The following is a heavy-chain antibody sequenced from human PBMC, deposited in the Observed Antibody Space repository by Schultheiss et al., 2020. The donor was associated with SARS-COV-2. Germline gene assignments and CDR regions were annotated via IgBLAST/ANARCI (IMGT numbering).Heavy chain of an antibody. V-gene: IGHV4-34*01. CDR3: ARGRGVGVVVVPAAMSLRYGLDV. CDR2: INHSGST. Sequence: TLSLTCAVYGGSFSGYSWNWIRQPPGKGLEWIGEINHSGSTYYSPSLKSRVTISVDTSKNQFSLKLSSVTAADTAVYSCARGRGVGVVVVPAAMSLRYGLDVWGQGTTVTVSS. CDR1: GGSFSGYS. D-gene: IGHD2-2*01. J-gene: IGHJ6*02.